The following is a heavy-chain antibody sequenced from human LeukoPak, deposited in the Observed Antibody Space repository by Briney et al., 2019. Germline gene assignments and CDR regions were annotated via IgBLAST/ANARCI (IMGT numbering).Heavy chain of an antibody. D-gene: IGHD2-15*01. CDR1: GGTFSSYA. CDR2: IIPIFGTA. J-gene: IGHJ4*02. CDR3: ARSGPYCSGGSCPDY. V-gene: IGHV1-69*13. Sequence: SVTVPCKASGGTFSSYAISWVRQAPGQGLEWMGGIIPIFGTANYAQKFQGRVTITADESTSTAYMELSSLRSEDTAVYYCARSGPYCSGGSCPDYWGQGTLVTVSS.